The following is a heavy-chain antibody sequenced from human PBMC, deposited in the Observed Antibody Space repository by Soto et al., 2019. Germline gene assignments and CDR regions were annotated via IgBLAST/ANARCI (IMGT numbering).Heavy chain of an antibody. CDR1: GGSISSGGYY. D-gene: IGHD4-17*01. CDR2: IYYTGST. CDR3: ARDQLSVTTGSLDYYYLDV. Sequence: PSETLSLTCTFSGGSISSGGYYWSWIRQHPGKGLEWIGDIYYTGSTHYNPSLKSRVTITVDTSKNQFSLKLSSVTAADTAVYYCARDQLSVTTGSLDYYYLDVWGKGTTVTVSS. J-gene: IGHJ6*03. V-gene: IGHV4-31*03.